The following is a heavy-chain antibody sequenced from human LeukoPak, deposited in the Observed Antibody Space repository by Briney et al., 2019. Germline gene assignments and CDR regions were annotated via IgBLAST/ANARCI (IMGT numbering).Heavy chain of an antibody. CDR2: ISSSSSYI. CDR1: GFTFSSYS. Sequence: GSLRLSCAASGFTFSSYSMNWVRQAQGKGLEWVSSISSSSSYIYYADSVKGRFTISRDNAKNSLYLQMNSLRAEDTALYYCASPPRGGYNYCFDYWGQGTLVTVSS. J-gene: IGHJ4*02. CDR3: ASPPRGGYNYCFDY. V-gene: IGHV3-21*01. D-gene: IGHD5-24*01.